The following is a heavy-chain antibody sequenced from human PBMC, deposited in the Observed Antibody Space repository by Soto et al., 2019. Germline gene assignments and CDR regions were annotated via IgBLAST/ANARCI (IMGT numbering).Heavy chain of an antibody. CDR1: GGSISSGSYY. CDR2: IYYSGNT. CDR3: ARDLVVDSYFYY. D-gene: IGHD2-15*01. J-gene: IGHJ4*02. V-gene: IGHV4-31*03. Sequence: QVQLQESGPGLVKPSQTLSLTCTVSGGSISSGSYYWSWIRQHPGKGLEWIAYIYYSGNTYYNPSLKSRVTISLYMFKNQFSLKLSSVTAADTAVYYCARDLVVDSYFYYWGQGTLFTVSS.